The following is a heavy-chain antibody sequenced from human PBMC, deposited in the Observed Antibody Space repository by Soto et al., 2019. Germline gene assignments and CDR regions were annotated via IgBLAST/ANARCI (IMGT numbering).Heavy chain of an antibody. D-gene: IGHD3-9*01. V-gene: IGHV3-74*01. CDR3: AGTLTSPHWFDP. J-gene: IGHJ5*02. Sequence: GGSLRLSCTASGFIFSTYTMSWVRQAPGKGLVWVSRINSDGTRTTYADAVKGRFTISRDNAKNTVYLQMDSQRAEDTGVYYCAGTLTSPHWFDPWGQGTLVTVSS. CDR2: INSDGTRT. CDR1: GFIFSTYT.